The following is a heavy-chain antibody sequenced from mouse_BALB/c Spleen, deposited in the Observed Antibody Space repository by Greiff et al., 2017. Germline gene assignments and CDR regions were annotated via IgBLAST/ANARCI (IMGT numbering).Heavy chain of an antibody. Sequence: EVQLVESGGGLVQPGGSRKLSCAASGFTFSSYAMSWVRQSPEKRLEWVAEISSGGSYTYYPDTVTGRFTISRDNAKNTLYLEMSSLRSEDTAMYYCARDKYGNHYFDYWGQGTTLTVSS. D-gene: IGHD2-10*02. CDR2: ISSGGSYT. V-gene: IGHV5-9-4*01. CDR3: ARDKYGNHYFDY. J-gene: IGHJ2*01. CDR1: GFTFSSYA.